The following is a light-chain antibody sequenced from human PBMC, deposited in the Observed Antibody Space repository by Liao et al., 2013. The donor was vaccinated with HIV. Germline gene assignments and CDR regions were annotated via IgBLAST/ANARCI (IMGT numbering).Light chain of an antibody. CDR1: DIRSRS. CDR2: QDT. J-gene: IGLJ2*01. Sequence: SSVLTQPPSVSVAPGRTATMTCVGTDIRSRSVHWYQQKPGQAPVLVIYQDTKRPSGIPERFSGSDSGNTATLTISGTQAMDEADYYCQAWDSSTGDVGFGGGTKLTVL. V-gene: IGLV3-21*01. CDR3: QAWDSSTGDVG.